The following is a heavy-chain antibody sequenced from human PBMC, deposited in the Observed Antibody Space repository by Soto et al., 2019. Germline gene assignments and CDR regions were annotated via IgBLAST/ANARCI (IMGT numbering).Heavy chain of an antibody. CDR1: GGSISSYY. D-gene: IGHD6-13*01. V-gene: IGHV4-59*01. Sequence: PSETLSLTCTVSGGSISSYYWSWIRQPPGKGLEWIGYIYYSGSTNYNPSLQSRVTISVDTSKNQFSLKLSSVTAADTAVYYCARDERVAGFFYGMDVWGQGTTVTVSS. CDR2: IYYSGST. J-gene: IGHJ6*02. CDR3: ARDERVAGFFYGMDV.